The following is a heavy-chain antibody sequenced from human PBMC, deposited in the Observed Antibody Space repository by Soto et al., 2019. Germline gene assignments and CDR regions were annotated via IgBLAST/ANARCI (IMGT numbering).Heavy chain of an antibody. CDR1: SLSFSLQA. CDR3: AKVSSSWYAGFFDL. CDR2: FSDIGVSI. D-gene: IGHD6-13*01. V-gene: IGHV3-23*01. Sequence: VALRRSCTTSSLSFSLQAMTWVRQAPGKGLEWVSGFSDIGVSIYYADSVKGRFTISRDNSMNTLYLQMNTLRAEDTAIYYCAKVSSSWYAGFFDLWGQGTLVTVSS. J-gene: IGHJ4*02.